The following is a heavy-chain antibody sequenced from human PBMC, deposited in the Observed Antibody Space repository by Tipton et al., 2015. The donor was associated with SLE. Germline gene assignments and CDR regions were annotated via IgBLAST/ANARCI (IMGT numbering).Heavy chain of an antibody. CDR3: ARQLTSGYYYEFGY. CDR1: GGSISSYY. Sequence: TLSLTCTVSGGSISSYYWSWIRQPAGKGLEWIGRIYTSGSTNYNPSLKSRVTISADTSKNQFSLKLSSVTAADTAVYYCARQLTSGYYYEFGYWGQGMLVTVSS. CDR2: IYTSGST. J-gene: IGHJ4*02. D-gene: IGHD3-22*01. V-gene: IGHV4-4*07.